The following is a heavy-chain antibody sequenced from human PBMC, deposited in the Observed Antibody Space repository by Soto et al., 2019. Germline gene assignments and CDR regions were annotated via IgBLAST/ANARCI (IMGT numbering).Heavy chain of an antibody. CDR3: AKKVLRYFDSDYYYYMDV. V-gene: IGHV3-23*01. CDR1: GFTFSSYA. CDR2: ISGSGGST. J-gene: IGHJ6*03. D-gene: IGHD3-9*01. Sequence: PGGSLRLSCAASGFTFSSYAMSWVRQAPGKGLEWVSAISGSGGSTYYADSVKGRFTISRDNSKNTLYLQMNSLRAEDTAVYYCAKKVLRYFDSDYYYYMDVWGKGTTVTVSS.